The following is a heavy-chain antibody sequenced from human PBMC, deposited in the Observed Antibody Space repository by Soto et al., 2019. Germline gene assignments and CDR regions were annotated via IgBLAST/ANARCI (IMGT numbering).Heavy chain of an antibody. Sequence: AGSLRLSCAASGFTFNSFAMSWVRQATGKGLEWVSAISGSGDSTFYADSVKGRFTISRDNSKNTLYLQVYSLRPEDTAVYYCAKQRSSIAVAATNYWGQGTLVTVSS. CDR2: ISGSGDST. V-gene: IGHV3-23*01. CDR1: GFTFNSFA. CDR3: AKQRSSIAVAATNY. J-gene: IGHJ4*02. D-gene: IGHD6-19*01.